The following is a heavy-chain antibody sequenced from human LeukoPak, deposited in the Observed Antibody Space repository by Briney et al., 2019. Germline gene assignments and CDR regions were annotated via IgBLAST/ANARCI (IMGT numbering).Heavy chain of an antibody. V-gene: IGHV3-74*03. D-gene: IGHD2-8*02. CDR2: ISPEGSGT. CDR1: GFSLSGFW. CDR3: TRVQAGRSGLMDV. J-gene: IGHJ6*02. Sequence: GGSLRLSCAASGFSLSGFWMHWVRQAPGKGLVWVSRISPEGSGTMYADSVKGRFTISRDTATNTMYLHMNSLRDKDAAVYHCTRVQAGRSGLMDVWGRGTTVTVSS.